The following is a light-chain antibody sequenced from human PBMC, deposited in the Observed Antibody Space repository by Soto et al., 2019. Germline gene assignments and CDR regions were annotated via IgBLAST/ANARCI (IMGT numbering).Light chain of an antibody. V-gene: IGKV1-5*03. CDR2: KTS. CDR1: QNVNIW. J-gene: IGKJ2*01. Sequence: DIQVTQSPSTLSAYVGDRVIITCRASQNVNIWLAWYQQRPREAPKLLIYKTSSLESGVPSRFSGSGSGTEFTLTISSLEPDDFGTYFCLQYNRHPYTFGQGTKLAI. CDR3: LQYNRHPYT.